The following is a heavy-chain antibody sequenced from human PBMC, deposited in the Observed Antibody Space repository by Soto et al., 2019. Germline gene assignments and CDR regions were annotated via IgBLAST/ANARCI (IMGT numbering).Heavy chain of an antibody. V-gene: IGHV3-30-3*01. D-gene: IGHD6-19*01. CDR3: ASESRGWSTFDY. J-gene: IGHJ4*02. Sequence: QVQLVESGGGVVQPGRSLRLSCAASGFTFSSYAMHWVRQAPGKGLEWVAVISYDGSNKYYADSVKGRFTTSRDNSKNTLYLHMNSLRDEDTAVYYCASESRGWSTFDYWGQGTLVTVSS. CDR2: ISYDGSNK. CDR1: GFTFSSYA.